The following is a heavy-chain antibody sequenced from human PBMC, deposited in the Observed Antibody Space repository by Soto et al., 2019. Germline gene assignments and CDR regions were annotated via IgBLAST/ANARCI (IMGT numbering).Heavy chain of an antibody. D-gene: IGHD2-2*03. CDR3: ARLNGYCVSISCHGYYGMDV. J-gene: IGHJ6*01. Sequence: SDFLSCTYSNFGCQVVYRTYDRGWSPQFPGVLLEGIGTIYSTENTYSHPALLSRVTISVDTSMNEFSLRLSSVTAADTAVYYCARLNGYCVSISCHGYYGMDVWGQGT. CDR2: IYSTENT. CDR1: GCQVVYRTYD. V-gene: IGHV4-39*01.